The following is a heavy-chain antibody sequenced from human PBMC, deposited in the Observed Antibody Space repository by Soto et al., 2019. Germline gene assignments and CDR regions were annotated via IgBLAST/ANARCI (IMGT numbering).Heavy chain of an antibody. CDR2: ISGTGDTT. J-gene: IGHJ4*02. V-gene: IGHV3-23*01. Sequence: PGGSLRLSCAASGFTFTNFAMNWVRQAPGKGLEWVSVISGTGDTTYNADSVKGRFTISRDNSMNTAFLQMNSLRAEAMALYYCAKGYCSSTSCSFDYWGQGTLVTVSS. D-gene: IGHD2-2*01. CDR3: AKGYCSSTSCSFDY. CDR1: GFTFTNFA.